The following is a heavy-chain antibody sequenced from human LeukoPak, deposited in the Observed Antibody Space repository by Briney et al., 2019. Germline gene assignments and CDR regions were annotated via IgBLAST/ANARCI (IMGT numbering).Heavy chain of an antibody. CDR3: ARANVVRGVTLYYFDY. D-gene: IGHD3-10*01. J-gene: IGHJ4*02. CDR2: ISAYNGNT. CDR1: GYTFTSYG. Sequence: GASVKVSCKASGYTFTSYGLSWVRQAPGQGLEWMGWISAYNGNTNYAQKLQGRVTMTTDTSTSTAYMELRSLRSDDAATYYCARANVVRGVTLYYFDYWGQGTLVTVSS. V-gene: IGHV1-18*01.